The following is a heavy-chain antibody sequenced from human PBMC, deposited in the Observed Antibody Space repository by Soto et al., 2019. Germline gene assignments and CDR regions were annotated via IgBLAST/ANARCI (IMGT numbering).Heavy chain of an antibody. Sequence: SETLSLTCTVSGGSISSYYWSWIRQPPGKGLEWIGYIYYSGSTNYNPSLKSRVTISVDTSKNQFSLKLSSVTAADTAVYYCARDRMGIYSGSPERAFDIWGQGTMVTVSS. CDR1: GGSISSYY. J-gene: IGHJ3*02. CDR2: IYYSGST. D-gene: IGHD1-26*01. V-gene: IGHV4-59*01. CDR3: ARDRMGIYSGSPERAFDI.